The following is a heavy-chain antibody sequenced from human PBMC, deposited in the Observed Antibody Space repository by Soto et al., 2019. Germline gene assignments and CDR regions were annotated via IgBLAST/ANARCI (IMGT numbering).Heavy chain of an antibody. CDR2: IDPSDSDT. J-gene: IGHJ6*02. D-gene: IGHD3-16*01. CDR3: ARHDGV. V-gene: IGHV5-10-1*01. CDR1: GYSFTSYW. Sequence: EVQLVQSGAEVKKPGESLRISCKGSGYSFTSYWISWVRQMPGKGLEWMGRIDPSDSDTNYRPSFHGHVTLSADKSITTAYLQWRSMKASDNATYYCARHDGVWGQGTTVTVSS.